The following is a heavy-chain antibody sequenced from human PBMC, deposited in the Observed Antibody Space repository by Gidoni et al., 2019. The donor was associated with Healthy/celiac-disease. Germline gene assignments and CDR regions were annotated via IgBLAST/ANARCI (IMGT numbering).Heavy chain of an antibody. J-gene: IGHJ4*02. CDR1: GGTFSSYA. Sequence: QVQLVQSGAEVKKPGSSVKVSCKASGGTFSSYAISWVRQAPGQGLEWMGGIIPIFGTANYAQKFQGRVTITADKSTSTAYMELSSLRSEDTAVYYCAREGYYDSSGYYYEKGYFDYWGQGTLVTVSS. V-gene: IGHV1-69*06. D-gene: IGHD3-22*01. CDR2: IIPIFGTA. CDR3: AREGYYDSSGYYYEKGYFDY.